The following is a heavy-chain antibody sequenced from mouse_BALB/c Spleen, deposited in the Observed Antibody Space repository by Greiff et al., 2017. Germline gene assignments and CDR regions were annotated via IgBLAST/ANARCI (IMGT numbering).Heavy chain of an antibody. V-gene: IGHV1-87*01. CDR3: ATGGSSYYYFDY. CDR2: IYPGVGDT. Sequence: QVQLQQSGAELARPGASVKLSCKASGYTFTSYWMQWVKQRPGQGLEWIGAIYPGVGDTRYTQKFKGKATLTADKSSSTAYMQLSSLASEDSAVYYCATGGSSYYYFDYWGQGTTLTVSS. J-gene: IGHJ2*01. CDR1: GYTFTSYW. D-gene: IGHD1-1*01.